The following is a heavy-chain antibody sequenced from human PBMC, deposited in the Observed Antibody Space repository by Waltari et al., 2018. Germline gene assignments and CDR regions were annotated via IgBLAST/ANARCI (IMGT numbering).Heavy chain of an antibody. D-gene: IGHD2-21*01. CDR2: IRGPGGST. Sequence: EVQLLESGGGLVQPGGSLRLSCAASGFTFSNHAMTWVRQAPGKGLEWVARIRGPGGSTYYADSVEGRFTISRDNSHNTVYLQMNSLGVGDSALYFCATSIAPPEDYIYHGLDVWGQGTTVTVS. CDR1: GFTFSNHA. CDR3: ATSIAPPEDYIYHGLDV. J-gene: IGHJ6*02. V-gene: IGHV3-23*01.